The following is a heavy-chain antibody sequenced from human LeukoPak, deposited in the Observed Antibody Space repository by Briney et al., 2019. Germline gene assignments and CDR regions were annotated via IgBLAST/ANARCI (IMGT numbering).Heavy chain of an antibody. CDR1: GGTFSIYA. CDR2: IIPILGVA. V-gene: IGHV1-69*04. Sequence: AASVTVSFKASGGTFSIYAISWVREAPGQGLEWMGRIIPILGVANYAQKSQGRVTITANKTTSTAYLELSSLRSEDTAVYYCARARGWYSGGAHWGQGTLVTVSS. CDR3: ARARGWYSGGAH. D-gene: IGHD6-19*01. J-gene: IGHJ4*02.